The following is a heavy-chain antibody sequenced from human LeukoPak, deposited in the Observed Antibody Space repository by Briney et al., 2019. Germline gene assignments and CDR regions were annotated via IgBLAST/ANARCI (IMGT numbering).Heavy chain of an antibody. CDR1: GGTFSSYA. Sequence: SVKVSCKASGGTFSSYAISWVRQAPGQGLEWRGRIIPIFGTANYAQKFQGRVTITTDESTSTAYMELSSLRSEDTAVYYCASNYDFWSGSYYFDYWGQGTLVTVSS. J-gene: IGHJ4*02. V-gene: IGHV1-69*05. D-gene: IGHD3-3*01. CDR3: ASNYDFWSGSYYFDY. CDR2: IIPIFGTA.